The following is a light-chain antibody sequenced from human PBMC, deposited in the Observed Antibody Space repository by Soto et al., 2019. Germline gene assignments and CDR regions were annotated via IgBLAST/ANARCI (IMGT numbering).Light chain of an antibody. J-gene: IGKJ1*01. CDR1: QSVSSN. CDR2: GAS. V-gene: IGKV3-15*01. CDR3: QQRSDWPPT. Sequence: EIVMTQSPATLSVSPGERATLSCRASQSVSSNLAWYQQKPGQAPRLLIYGASTRATGIPARFSGSGSGTDFTLTISSLEAEDFAVYYCQQRSDWPPTFGQGTKVDIK.